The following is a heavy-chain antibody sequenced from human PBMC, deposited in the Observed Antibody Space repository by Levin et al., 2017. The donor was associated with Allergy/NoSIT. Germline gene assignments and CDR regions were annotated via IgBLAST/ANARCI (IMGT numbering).Heavy chain of an antibody. CDR2: ISAGGGRT. CDR3: ARVLRSTMDAFDI. Sequence: PPGGSLRLSCAASGFTFSHYALSWVRQAPGKGLEWVSGISAGGGRTYYTDSVKGRFTMSKDNSENTVDLQMNSLRADDTAVYYCARVLRSTMDAFDIWGQGTTVTVSS. CDR1: GFTFSHYA. D-gene: IGHD3-3*01. V-gene: IGHV3-23*01. J-gene: IGHJ3*02.